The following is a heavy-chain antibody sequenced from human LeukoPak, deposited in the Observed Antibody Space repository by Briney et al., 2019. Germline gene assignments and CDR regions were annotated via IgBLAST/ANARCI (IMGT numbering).Heavy chain of an antibody. D-gene: IGHD3-16*01. V-gene: IGHV3-30*02. Sequence: GGSLRLSCVASGFSLTTYGILWVRQAPGKGLQWVAFMRSDGTTKYYSDSVEGRFTISRDNSKSTLYLLMSSLSAEDTGIYYCAKDRPIKGGFDPWGQGTPVTVSS. CDR1: GFSLTTYG. J-gene: IGHJ5*02. CDR3: AKDRPIKGGFDP. CDR2: MRSDGTTK.